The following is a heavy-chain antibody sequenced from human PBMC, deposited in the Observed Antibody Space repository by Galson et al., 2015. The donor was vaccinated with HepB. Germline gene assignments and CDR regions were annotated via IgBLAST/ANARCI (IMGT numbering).Heavy chain of an antibody. CDR3: ATNISPGADYYYYMDV. CDR2: FDPEDGET. J-gene: IGHJ6*03. V-gene: IGHV1-24*01. CDR1: GYTLTELS. D-gene: IGHD2/OR15-2a*01. Sequence: SVKVSCKVSGYTLTELSMHWVRQAPGKGLEWMGGFDPEDGETIYAQKFQGRVTMTEDTSTDTAYMELSSLRSEDTAVYYCATNISPGADYYYYMDVWGEGSTVTVSS.